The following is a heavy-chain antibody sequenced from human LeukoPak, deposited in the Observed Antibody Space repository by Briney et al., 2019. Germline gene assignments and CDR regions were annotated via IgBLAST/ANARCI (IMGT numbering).Heavy chain of an antibody. Sequence: GASVKVSCKASGYTFTGYYMHWVRQAPGQGLEWMGWINPNSGGTNYAQKFQGRVTMTRDTSISTAYMELSRLRSDDTAEYYCARDRLVVVPAATHNWFDPWGQGTLVTVSS. CDR2: INPNSGGT. CDR3: ARDRLVVVPAATHNWFDP. V-gene: IGHV1-2*02. D-gene: IGHD2-2*01. J-gene: IGHJ5*02. CDR1: GYTFTGYY.